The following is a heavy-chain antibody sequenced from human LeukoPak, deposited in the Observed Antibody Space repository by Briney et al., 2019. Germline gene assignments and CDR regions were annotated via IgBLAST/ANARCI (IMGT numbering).Heavy chain of an antibody. Sequence: PSETLSLTCTVSGGSISSGSYYWSWIRQPAGKGLEFIGRIHTSGSTNHNPSLKSRVTISVDTSKNQFSLKVSSVTAADTAVYYCASFDYDLYYFDYWGQGILVTVSS. D-gene: IGHD3-16*01. CDR2: IHTSGST. CDR1: GGSISSGSYY. V-gene: IGHV4-61*02. J-gene: IGHJ4*02. CDR3: ASFDYDLYYFDY.